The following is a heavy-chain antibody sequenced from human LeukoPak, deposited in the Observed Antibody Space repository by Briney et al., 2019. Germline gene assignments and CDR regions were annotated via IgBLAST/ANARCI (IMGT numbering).Heavy chain of an antibody. D-gene: IGHD3-22*01. J-gene: IGHJ5*02. V-gene: IGHV3-23*01. CDR2: ISGSGGST. Sequence: PGGSLRLSCAASGFTFSSYAMSWVRQAPGKGLEWVSAISGSGGSTYYADSVKGRFTISRDNSKNTPYLQMNSLRAEDTAVYYCAKDLGKNYYDMSLRFDPWGQGTLVTVSS. CDR3: AKDLGKNYYDMSLRFDP. CDR1: GFTFSSYA.